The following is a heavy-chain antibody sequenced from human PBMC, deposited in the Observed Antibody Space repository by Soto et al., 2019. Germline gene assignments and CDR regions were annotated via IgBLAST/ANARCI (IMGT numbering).Heavy chain of an antibody. D-gene: IGHD3-3*01. V-gene: IGHV3-53*02. J-gene: IGHJ6*02. CDR1: GFSVRTNS. Sequence: EVQLVETGGGLIQPGGSRRLPCVASGFSVRTNSMTWVRQAPGKGREWVSVIYTAGHTNYANSVKGRFTVSRDTSQNTVYLQMNSLRPDDTAVYYCAIFREPGRSTVFGVVVPGRYAMDVWGQGTTVTVS. CDR2: IYTAGHT. CDR3: AIFREPGRSTVFGVVVPGRYAMDV.